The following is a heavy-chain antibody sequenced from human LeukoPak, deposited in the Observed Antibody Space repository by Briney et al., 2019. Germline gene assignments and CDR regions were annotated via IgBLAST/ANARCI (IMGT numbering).Heavy chain of an antibody. CDR1: GGSFCGYY. D-gene: IGHD3-10*01. J-gene: IGHJ6*02. V-gene: IGHV4-34*01. CDR2: IKHSGST. Sequence: SETLSLTCAVYGGSFCGYYWSWIRQPPGQGLEWFGEIKHSGSTNHLPSLKSRDTISVDTSNNQFSLKLSSVTAADTAVYYCARREYFGDYGMDVWGQGTTVTVSS. CDR3: ARREYFGDYGMDV.